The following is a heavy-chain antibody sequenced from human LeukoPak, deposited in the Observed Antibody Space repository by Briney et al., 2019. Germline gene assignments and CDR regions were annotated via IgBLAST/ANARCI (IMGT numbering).Heavy chain of an antibody. J-gene: IGHJ4*02. CDR1: GFTFRNYA. Sequence: GGSLRLSCAASGFTFRNYAMSWVRQAPGKGLEWVSAISGSGGRTYYADSVKGRFTISRDNSKNTLYLQMNSLRAEDTAVYYCARDWFHAIDYWGQGTLVTVSS. D-gene: IGHD2/OR15-2a*01. V-gene: IGHV3-23*01. CDR2: ISGSGGRT. CDR3: ARDWFHAIDY.